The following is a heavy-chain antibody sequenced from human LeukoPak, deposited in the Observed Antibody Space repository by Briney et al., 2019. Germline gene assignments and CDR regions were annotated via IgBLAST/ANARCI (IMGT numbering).Heavy chain of an antibody. CDR3: ARSTLQQPPRY. CDR2: IWYDGSNK. J-gene: IGHJ4*02. V-gene: IGHV3-33*01. Sequence: PGRPLRLSCAASGFTFSSYGMHWVRQAPGKGLEWVAVIWYDGSNKYYADSVKGRFTISRDNSKNTLYLQMNNLRAEDTAVYYCARSTLQQPPRYWGQGTLVTVSS. D-gene: IGHD6-13*01. CDR1: GFTFSSYG.